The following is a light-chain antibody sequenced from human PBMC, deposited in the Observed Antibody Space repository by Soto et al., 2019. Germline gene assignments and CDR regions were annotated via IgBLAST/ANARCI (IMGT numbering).Light chain of an antibody. CDR3: QQYGSSLWT. V-gene: IGKV3-20*01. CDR1: QSVSSSY. Sequence: ETVLTQSPATLSLSPGEMAALSCVASQSVSSSYLAWYQQKPGQAPRLLIYGASSRATGIPDRFSGSGSGTDFTLTISRLEPEDFAVYYCQQYGSSLWTFGQGTKVE. J-gene: IGKJ1*01. CDR2: GAS.